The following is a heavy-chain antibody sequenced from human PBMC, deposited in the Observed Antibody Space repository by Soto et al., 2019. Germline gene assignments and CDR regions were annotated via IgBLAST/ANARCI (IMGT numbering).Heavy chain of an antibody. CDR2: FDPGDGET. Sequence: GASVKVSCKVSGYTLTELSMHWVRQAPGKGLEWMGGFDPGDGETIYAQKFQGRVTMTEDTSTDTAYMELSSLRSEDTAVYYCATTTGKAVAGDYWGQGTLVTVSS. V-gene: IGHV1-24*01. D-gene: IGHD6-19*01. CDR3: ATTTGKAVAGDY. CDR1: GYTLTELS. J-gene: IGHJ4*02.